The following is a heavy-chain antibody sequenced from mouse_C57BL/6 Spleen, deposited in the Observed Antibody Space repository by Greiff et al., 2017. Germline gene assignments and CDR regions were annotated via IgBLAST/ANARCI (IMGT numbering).Heavy chain of an antibody. Sequence: LLEPGAELVKPGASVKLSCKASGYTFTSYWMHWVKQRPGQGLEWIGRIHPNSGSTNYNEKFKSKATLTVDKSSSTAYMQLSSLTSEDSAVYYCARKDYYGRSYDWYFDVWGTGTTVTVSS. J-gene: IGHJ1*03. V-gene: IGHV1-64*01. CDR3: ARKDYYGRSYDWYFDV. CDR1: GYTFTSYW. CDR2: IHPNSGST. D-gene: IGHD1-1*01.